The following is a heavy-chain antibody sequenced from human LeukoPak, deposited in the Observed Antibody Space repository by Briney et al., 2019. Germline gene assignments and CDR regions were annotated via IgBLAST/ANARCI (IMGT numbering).Heavy chain of an antibody. CDR3: ARESGSWLYYFDY. Sequence: SETLSLTCTVSGGSISSGSYYWSWIRQPAGKGLEWIGRIYTSGSTNYNPSLKSRVTVSVDTSKNQFSLKLSSVTAADTAVYYRARESGSWLYYFDYWGQGTLVTVSS. J-gene: IGHJ4*02. CDR1: GGSISSGSYY. V-gene: IGHV4-61*02. CDR2: IYTSGST. D-gene: IGHD6-13*01.